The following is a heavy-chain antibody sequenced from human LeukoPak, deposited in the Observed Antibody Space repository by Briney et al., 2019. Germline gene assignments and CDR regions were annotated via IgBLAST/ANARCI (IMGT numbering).Heavy chain of an antibody. Sequence: SETLSLTCTVSGYSISSGYYWGWIRQPPGKGLEWIGSIYHSGSTYYNPSLKSRVTISVDTSKNQFSLKLSSVTAADTAVYYCARDQGWFDPWGQGTLVTVSS. J-gene: IGHJ5*02. CDR1: GYSISSGYY. CDR3: ARDQGWFDP. V-gene: IGHV4-38-2*02. CDR2: IYHSGST.